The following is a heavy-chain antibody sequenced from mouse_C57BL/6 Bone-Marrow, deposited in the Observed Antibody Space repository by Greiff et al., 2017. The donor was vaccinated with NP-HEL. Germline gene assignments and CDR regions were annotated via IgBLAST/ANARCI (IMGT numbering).Heavy chain of an antibody. V-gene: IGHV1-80*01. CDR1: GYAFSSYW. D-gene: IGHD2-4*01. Sequence: QVHVKQSGAELVKPGASVKISCKASGYAFSSYWMNWVKQRPGKGLEWIGQIYPGDGDTNYNGKFKGKATLTADKSSSTVYMQLSSLTSEDSAVYFCARAVIYYDFSEGYFDYWGQGTTLTVSS. CDR3: ARAVIYYDFSEGYFDY. CDR2: IYPGDGDT. J-gene: IGHJ2*01.